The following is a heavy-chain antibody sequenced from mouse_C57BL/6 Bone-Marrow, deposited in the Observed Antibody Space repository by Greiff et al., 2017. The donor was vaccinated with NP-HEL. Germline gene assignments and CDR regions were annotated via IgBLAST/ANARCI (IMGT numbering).Heavy chain of an antibody. CDR2: IYPRSGNT. V-gene: IGHV1-81*01. CDR3: ARSGSSYNYFDY. D-gene: IGHD1-1*01. Sequence: QVQLKESEAELARPGASVKLSCKASGYTFTSYGISWVKQRTGQGLEWIGEIYPRSGNTYYNEKFKGKATLTADKSSSTAYMELRSLTSEDSAVYFCARSGSSYNYFDYWGQGTTLTVSS. CDR1: GYTFTSYG. J-gene: IGHJ2*01.